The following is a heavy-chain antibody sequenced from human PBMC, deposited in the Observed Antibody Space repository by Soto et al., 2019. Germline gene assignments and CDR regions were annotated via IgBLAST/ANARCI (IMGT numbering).Heavy chain of an antibody. D-gene: IGHD4-17*01. CDR2: ISYDGSNK. CDR3: AKPSYEIAPTVYFDY. J-gene: IGHJ4*02. CDR1: GFTFSSYG. Sequence: PGGSLRLSCAASGFTFSSYGMHWVRQAPGKGLEWVAVISYDGSNKYYADSVKGRFTISRDNSKNMRYLQVNSLRAEATALYYCAKPSYEIAPTVYFDYWGQGTLVPVSS. V-gene: IGHV3-30*18.